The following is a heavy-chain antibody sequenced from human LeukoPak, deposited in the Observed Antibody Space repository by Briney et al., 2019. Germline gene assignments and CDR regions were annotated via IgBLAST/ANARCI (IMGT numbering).Heavy chain of an antibody. Sequence: GGSLRLSCAASGFTFSDYYMSWIRQAPGKGLEWVSYISSSGSTIYYADSEKGRFTISRDNAKNSLYLQMNSLRAEDTAVYYCARDYYDSSGYYYGRYFDYWGQGTLVTVSS. J-gene: IGHJ4*02. D-gene: IGHD3-22*01. V-gene: IGHV3-11*01. CDR2: ISSSGSTI. CDR3: ARDYYDSSGYYYGRYFDY. CDR1: GFTFSDYY.